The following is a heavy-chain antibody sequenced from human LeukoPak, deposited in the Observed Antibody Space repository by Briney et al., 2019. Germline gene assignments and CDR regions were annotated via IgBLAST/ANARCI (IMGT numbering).Heavy chain of an antibody. CDR3: AREGYGGNSVRY. V-gene: IGHV1-2*02. CDR1: GYTFTGYY. J-gene: IGHJ4*02. Sequence: ASVKVSCKASGYTFTGYYMHWVRQAPGQGLEWMGWINPNSGGTNYAQKFQGRVTMTRDTSIGTAYMELSRLRSDDTAVYYCAREGYGGNSVRYWGQGTLVTVSS. D-gene: IGHD4-23*01. CDR2: INPNSGGT.